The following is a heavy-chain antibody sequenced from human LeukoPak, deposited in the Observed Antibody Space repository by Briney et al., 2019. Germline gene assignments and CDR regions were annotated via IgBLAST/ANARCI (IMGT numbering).Heavy chain of an antibody. D-gene: IGHD3-22*01. CDR3: ARETDDSSGYYYDY. J-gene: IGHJ4*02. V-gene: IGHV3-74*01. Sequence: PEGSLRLSCAASGFSFSSYWMHWVRQAPGKGLVWVSRFHSDGNSTSYADSVKGRFTISRDNAKNTLYLQMNSLRAEDTAVYFCARETDDSSGYYYDYWGQGTLVTVSS. CDR1: GFSFSSYW. CDR2: FHSDGNST.